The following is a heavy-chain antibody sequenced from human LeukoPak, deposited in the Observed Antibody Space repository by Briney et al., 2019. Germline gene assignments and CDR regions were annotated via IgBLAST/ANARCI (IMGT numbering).Heavy chain of an antibody. D-gene: IGHD3-16*01. CDR2: IKQDGSEK. J-gene: IGHJ6*03. CDR3: ARVGDGWVYYYYMDV. Sequence: PGGSLRLSCAASGFTFSSYWMSWVRQAPGKGLEWVANIKQDGSEKYYVDTVKGRFTISRDNAKNSLYLQMSSLRAEDTAVYYCARVGDGWVYYYYMDVSSKGTTVTVSS. V-gene: IGHV3-7*01. CDR1: GFTFSSYW.